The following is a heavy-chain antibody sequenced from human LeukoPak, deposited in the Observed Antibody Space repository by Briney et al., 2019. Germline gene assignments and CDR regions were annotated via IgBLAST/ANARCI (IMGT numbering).Heavy chain of an antibody. V-gene: IGHV4-39*01. CDR2: IDYSGLA. CDR3: ARYEGGTYLDD. D-gene: IGHD1-26*01. CDR1: GGSISSSGYY. J-gene: IGHJ4*02. Sequence: PSETLSLTRTVSGGSISSSGYYWGWIRQPPEKGLEWIGSIDYSGLAYYNPSLKSRVTISVATSKNQFSLKVNSVTAADTAVYYCARYEGGTYLDDWGQGTVVTVSS.